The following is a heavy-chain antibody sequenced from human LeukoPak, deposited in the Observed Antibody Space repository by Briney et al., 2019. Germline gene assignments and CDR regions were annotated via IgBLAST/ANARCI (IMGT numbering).Heavy chain of an antibody. D-gene: IGHD5-12*01. CDR1: GGSISSYY. Sequence: SETLSLTCTVSGGSISSYYWSWIRQPAGKGLEWIGRIYTSGSTNYNPSLKSRVTISVDKSKNQFSLKLSSVTAADTAVYYCARVDSDIVATAFDYWGQGTLVTVSS. CDR2: IYTSGST. CDR3: ARVDSDIVATAFDY. V-gene: IGHV4-4*07. J-gene: IGHJ4*02.